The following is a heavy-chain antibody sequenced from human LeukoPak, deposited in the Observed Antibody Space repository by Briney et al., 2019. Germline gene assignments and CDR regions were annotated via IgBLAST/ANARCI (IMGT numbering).Heavy chain of an antibody. CDR3: GRHSNGGCTSTRCHIDY. CDR2: IYYSGST. V-gene: IGHV4-39*01. J-gene: IGHJ4*02. CDR1: GDSLSSISYY. Sequence: ADTLSLTCTVSGDSLSSISYYWGWIRQPPGQGLEWIGTIYYSGSTYYNSSLKSRVTMDVASSKNQFPLHLSSVTAADAVVYYCGRHSNGGCTSTRCHIDYWGQGTLVTVSS. D-gene: IGHD2-2*01.